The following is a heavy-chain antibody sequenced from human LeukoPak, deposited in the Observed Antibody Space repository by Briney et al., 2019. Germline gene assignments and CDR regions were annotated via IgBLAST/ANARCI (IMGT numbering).Heavy chain of an antibody. CDR3: ARGYCSGGTCYLVENWLDP. CDR1: GYTFTGYY. D-gene: IGHD2-15*01. V-gene: IGHV1-2*06. J-gene: IGHJ5*02. CDR2: INPNSGGT. Sequence: ASVKVSCKASGYTFTGYYMHWVRQAPGQGLEWMGRINPNSGGTDYAQNFQGRVTMTRDTSISTAYMELSRLRSDDTAVYYCARGYCSGGTCYLVENWLDPWGQGTLATVSS.